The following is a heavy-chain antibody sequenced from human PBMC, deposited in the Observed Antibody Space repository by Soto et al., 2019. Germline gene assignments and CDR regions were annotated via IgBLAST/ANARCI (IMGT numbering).Heavy chain of an antibody. CDR2: VSWNSGSI. D-gene: IGHD6-19*01. J-gene: IGHJ4*02. V-gene: IGHV3-9*01. CDR1: GCTFDDYA. CDR3: AKAMASGWYVGFDY. Sequence: EVQLVESGGGLVQPGRSLRLSCAASGCTFDDYAMHWVRRGPGKGLEWVSGVSWNSGSIGYADPVKGRLTISRDNAKNSLYLQMNSLRAEDTALYYCAKAMASGWYVGFDYWGQGTLVTVSS.